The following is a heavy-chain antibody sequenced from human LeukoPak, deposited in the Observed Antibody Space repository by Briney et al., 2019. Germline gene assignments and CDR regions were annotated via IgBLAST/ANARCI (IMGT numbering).Heavy chain of an antibody. CDR3: ASSGGAAAGLVRYYYYGMDV. J-gene: IGHJ6*02. CDR1: GDSLSSYY. CDR2: FYYSGSS. D-gene: IGHD6-13*01. Sequence: ETLTLTCTVSGDSLSSYYGRWLRQPPGKGLEGVGDFYYSGSSYYIPPLQSRVTISVDTSNNHFSLKLSPVTAADTAVYYRASSGGAAAGLVRYYYYGMDVWGQGTTVTVSS. V-gene: IGHV4-59*08.